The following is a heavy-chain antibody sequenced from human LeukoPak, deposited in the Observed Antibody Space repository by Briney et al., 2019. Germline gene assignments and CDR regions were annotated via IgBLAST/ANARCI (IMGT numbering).Heavy chain of an antibody. Sequence: SETLSLTCAVYGGSFSGYYWSWIRQPPGKGLEWIGEINHSGSTNYNPSLKSRVTISVDTSKNQFSLKLSSVTAADTAVYYCARVTYYYGSGSSWGQGTLVTVSS. CDR1: GGSFSGYY. J-gene: IGHJ4*02. V-gene: IGHV4-34*01. D-gene: IGHD3-10*01. CDR3: ARVTYYYGSGSS. CDR2: INHSGST.